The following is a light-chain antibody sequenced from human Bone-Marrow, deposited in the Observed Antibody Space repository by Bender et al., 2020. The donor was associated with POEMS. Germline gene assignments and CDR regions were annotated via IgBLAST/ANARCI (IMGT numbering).Light chain of an antibody. J-gene: IGLJ3*02. V-gene: IGLV2-23*02. CDR1: SGDVGLYDL. Sequence: HSALTQPASVSGSPGQSITISCTGTSGDVGLYDLVSWYQQHPGTAPKLMIFEVSKRPSGVSDRFSGSKSGSTASLTNSGLQADDEGDYYCCSYAGSRTFVLFGGGTKLTVL. CDR2: EVS. CDR3: CSYAGSRTFVL.